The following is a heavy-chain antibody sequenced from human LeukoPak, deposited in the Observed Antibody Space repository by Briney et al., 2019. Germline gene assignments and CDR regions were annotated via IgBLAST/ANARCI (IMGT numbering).Heavy chain of an antibody. CDR1: GYTFTSYG. CDR3: ARGIAAATFDY. Sequence: ASVKVSCKASGYTFTSYGISWVRQAPGQGLEWMGWISGYNGNTYYAQKLQGRVTMTIDTSTSTAYMELRSLRSDDTAVYYCARGIAAATFDYWGQGTLVTVSA. CDR2: ISGYNGNT. V-gene: IGHV1-18*01. D-gene: IGHD6-13*01. J-gene: IGHJ4*02.